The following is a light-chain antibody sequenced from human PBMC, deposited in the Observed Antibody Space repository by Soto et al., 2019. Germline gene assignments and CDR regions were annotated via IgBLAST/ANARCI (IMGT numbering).Light chain of an antibody. CDR3: QQSGS. CDR2: DAS. J-gene: IGKJ1*01. V-gene: IGKV1-5*01. Sequence: DIQMTQSPSTLSASVGDRVTITCRASQSISSWLAWYQQKPGKAPKLLIYDASSLESGVPSRFRGSGSGTEVTLTISSLKPDDFATYYCQQSGSFGQGTKVEIK. CDR1: QSISSW.